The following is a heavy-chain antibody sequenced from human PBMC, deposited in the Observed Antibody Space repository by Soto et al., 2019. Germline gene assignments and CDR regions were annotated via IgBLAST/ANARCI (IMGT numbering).Heavy chain of an antibody. V-gene: IGHV3-33*01. CDR3: ERDSYCSSTSCYPDV. Sequence: GGSLRLSCAASGFTFSSYGMHWVRQAPGKGLEWVAVIWYDGSNKYYADSVKGRFTISRDNSKNTLYLQMNSLRAEDTAVYYCERDSYCSSTSCYPDVWGQGTTVTVSS. CDR1: GFTFSSYG. J-gene: IGHJ6*02. CDR2: IWYDGSNK. D-gene: IGHD2-2*01.